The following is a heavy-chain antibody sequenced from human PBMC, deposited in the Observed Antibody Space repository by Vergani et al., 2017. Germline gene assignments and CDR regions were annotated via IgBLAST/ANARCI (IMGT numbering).Heavy chain of an antibody. D-gene: IGHD5-24*01. CDR3: AKDDRLQLRLY. V-gene: IGHV3-21*01. CDR1: GFTFSSYS. CDR2: ISSSSSYI. Sequence: EVQLVESGGGLVKPGGSLRLSCAASGFTFSSYSMNWVRQAPGKGLEWVSSISSSSSYIYYADSVKGRFTISRDNAKNSLYLQMNSLRAEDTAVYYCAKDDRLQLRLYWGQGTLVTVSS. J-gene: IGHJ4*02.